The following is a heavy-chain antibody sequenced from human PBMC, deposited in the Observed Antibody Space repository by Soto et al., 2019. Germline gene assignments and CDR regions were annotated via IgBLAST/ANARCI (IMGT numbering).Heavy chain of an antibody. CDR2: ISGRGTST. D-gene: IGHD1-26*01. CDR3: VKLRWKWEMDNFDY. CDR1: GFTLSVNA. Sequence: GGSLRLSCAASGFTLSVNAMSWVRQAPGKGLEWVSSISGRGTSTSYADSVKGRFTISRDTSKSTLYLQMNSLRAEDTAVYYCVKLRWKWEMDNFDYWGQGTLVTVSS. V-gene: IGHV3-23*01. J-gene: IGHJ4*02.